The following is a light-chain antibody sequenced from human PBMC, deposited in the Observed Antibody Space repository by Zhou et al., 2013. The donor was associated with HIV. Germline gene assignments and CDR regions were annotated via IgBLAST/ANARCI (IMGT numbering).Light chain of an antibody. J-gene: IGKJ2*02. CDR1: QSISSS. CDR2: AAS. Sequence: DIQMTQSPSSLSASVGHRVTTTCRASQSISSSLNWYQQKPGKAPKLLIYAASSLQRGVPSRFSGSGSGTDFTLTISSLQPEDFATYYCQQSDSTPWTFGQGTKLEIK. CDR3: QQSDSTPWT. V-gene: IGKV1-39*01.